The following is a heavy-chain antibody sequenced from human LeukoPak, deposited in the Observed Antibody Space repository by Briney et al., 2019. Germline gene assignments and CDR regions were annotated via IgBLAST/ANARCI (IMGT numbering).Heavy chain of an antibody. CDR1: GGSFSGYY. Sequence: PSETLSLTCAVYGGSFSGYYWSWIRQPPGKGLEWIGEINHSGSTNYNPSLKSRVTISVDTSKNQFSLKLSSVTAADTAVYYCARGLRHSSGYNYFDYWGQGTLVTVSS. D-gene: IGHD3-22*01. CDR2: INHSGST. V-gene: IGHV4-34*01. J-gene: IGHJ4*02. CDR3: ARGLRHSSGYNYFDY.